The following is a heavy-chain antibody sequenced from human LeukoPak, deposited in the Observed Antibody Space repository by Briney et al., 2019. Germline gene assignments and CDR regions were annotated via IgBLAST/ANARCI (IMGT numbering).Heavy chain of an antibody. CDR2: ISISGTTM. CDR3: ARDGPPDY. V-gene: IGHV3-48*03. J-gene: IGHJ4*02. CDR1: GFTFSNFE. Sequence: PGGFLRLSCAASGFTFSNFEMNCVRQAPGKGLEWVSYISISGTTMYYADSVKGRFTISRGNAKKSLYLQMNSLRVEDTAVYYCARDGPPDYWGQGTLVTVSS.